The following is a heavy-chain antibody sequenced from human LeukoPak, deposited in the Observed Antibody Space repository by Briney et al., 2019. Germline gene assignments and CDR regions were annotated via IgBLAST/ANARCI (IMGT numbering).Heavy chain of an antibody. Sequence: SETLSLTCTVSGGSISNYYWSWLRQPPGRGLEYIGYIPHSGSTNYNPSLKSRVTISVDTSKNQVSLKLSSVTAADTAVYYCARDSAWFQFWGQGTLVTVSS. J-gene: IGHJ5*01. CDR3: ARDSAWFQF. CDR1: GGSISNYY. D-gene: IGHD6-19*01. V-gene: IGHV4-59*01. CDR2: IPHSGST.